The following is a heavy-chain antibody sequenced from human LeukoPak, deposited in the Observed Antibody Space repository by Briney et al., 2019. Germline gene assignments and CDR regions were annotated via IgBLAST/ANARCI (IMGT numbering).Heavy chain of an antibody. J-gene: IGHJ6*03. V-gene: IGHV4-59*01. CDR2: IYYSGST. CDR3: ARAPSYYDSSGYYRYYYMDV. CDR1: GGSISSYY. D-gene: IGHD3-22*01. Sequence: SETLSLTCTVSGGSISSYYWSWIRQPPGKGLEWIGYIYYSGSTSYNPSLKSRVTISVDTSKNQFSLKLSPVTAADTAVYYCARAPSYYDSSGYYRYYYMDVWGKGTTVTVSS.